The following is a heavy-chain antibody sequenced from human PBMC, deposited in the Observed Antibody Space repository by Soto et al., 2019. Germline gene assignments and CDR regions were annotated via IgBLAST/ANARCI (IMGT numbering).Heavy chain of an antibody. CDR3: ARVHPRLYGDTGAFDI. CDR1: GYTFTSYG. D-gene: IGHD4-17*01. V-gene: IGHV1-18*01. CDR2: ISAYNGNT. Sequence: ASVKVSCKASGYTFTSYGISWVRQAPGQGLEWMGWISAYNGNTNYAQKLQGRVTMTTDTSTSTAYMELRSLRSDDTAVYYCARVHPRLYGDTGAFDIWGQGTMVTVSS. J-gene: IGHJ3*02.